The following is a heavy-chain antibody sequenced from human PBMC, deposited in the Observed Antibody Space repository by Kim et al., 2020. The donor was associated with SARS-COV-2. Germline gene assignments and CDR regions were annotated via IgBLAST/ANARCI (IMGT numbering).Heavy chain of an antibody. Sequence: YADSVKGRFTISRDNSKNTLYLQMNSLRAEDTAVYYCAKGGVEMATITAYWGQGTLVTVSS. V-gene: IGHV3-23*01. J-gene: IGHJ4*02. CDR3: AKGGVEMATITAY. D-gene: IGHD5-12*01.